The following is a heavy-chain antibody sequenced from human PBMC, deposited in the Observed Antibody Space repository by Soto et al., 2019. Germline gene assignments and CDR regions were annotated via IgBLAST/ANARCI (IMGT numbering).Heavy chain of an antibody. CDR2: TYYRSKWYN. D-gene: IGHD2-8*01. CDR3: ARTYCTNGVCYSYSCYGMYV. J-gene: IGHJ6*02. V-gene: IGHV6-1*01. Sequence: SQTLSLTCAISGDSVSSNSAAWNWIRQSPSRGLEWLGRTYYRSKWYNDYAVSVKSRITINPDTSYNQFSLQLNSVTPEDTAVYYCARTYCTNGVCYSYSCYGMYVWGQGTTVTVS. CDR1: GDSVSSNSAA.